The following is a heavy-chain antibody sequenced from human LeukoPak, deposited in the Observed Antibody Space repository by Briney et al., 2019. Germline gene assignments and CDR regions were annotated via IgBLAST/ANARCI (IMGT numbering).Heavy chain of an antibody. CDR2: IIPMFGTP. J-gene: IGHJ4*02. D-gene: IGHD3-22*01. Sequence: SVKVSCKASGGTFSTYAISWVRQAPGQGLEWMGGIIPMFGTPNYAQKFQGRVTITTAESTSTAYMGLSSLRSEDTAVYYCARAWGGYDTSGPFDSWGQGTLVAVSS. CDR3: ARAWGGYDTSGPFDS. V-gene: IGHV1-69*05. CDR1: GGTFSTYA.